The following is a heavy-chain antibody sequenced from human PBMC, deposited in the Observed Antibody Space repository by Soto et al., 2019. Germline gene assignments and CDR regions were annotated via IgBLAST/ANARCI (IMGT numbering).Heavy chain of an antibody. J-gene: IGHJ6*03. D-gene: IGHD1-20*01. CDR2: IYYSGST. CDR1: DGYSRNVGDC. CDR3: ARLGITGTEGDYYYYYYMDV. V-gene: IGHV4-61*08. Sequence: TVADGYSRNVGDCWSLIRKHPGKGLEWIGYIYYSGSTNYNPSLKSRVTISVDTSKNQFSLKLSSVTAADTAVYYCARLGITGTEGDYYYYYYMDVWGKGTTVTVSS.